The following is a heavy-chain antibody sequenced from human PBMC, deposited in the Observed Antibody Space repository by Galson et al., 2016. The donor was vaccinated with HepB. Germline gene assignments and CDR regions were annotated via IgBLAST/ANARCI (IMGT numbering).Heavy chain of an antibody. Sequence: SGAEVKKPGESLKISCKGSGYSFTSYWIAWVRQMPGKGLEWMGIIYPGDSDTRYSPSFQGQVTISADKSISTAYLQWSSLKASDAAMYYCARLGGWYSYYYYVMDVWGQGTTITVSS. J-gene: IGHJ6*02. CDR2: IYPGDSDT. CDR3: ARLGGWYSYYYYVMDV. D-gene: IGHD6-19*01. CDR1: GYSFTSYW. V-gene: IGHV5-51*01.